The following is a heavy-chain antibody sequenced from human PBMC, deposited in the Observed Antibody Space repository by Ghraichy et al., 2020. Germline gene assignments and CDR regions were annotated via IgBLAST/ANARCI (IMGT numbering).Heavy chain of an antibody. CDR1: GFTFSSYA. Sequence: GGSLRLSCSASGFTFSSYAMHWVRQAPGEGLEYVSVISSNGGSTYYADSVKGRFTISRDNSKNTLYLQMSSLRADDTAVYYCMVRAIVTTIGDDAFHIWGQGTMVTVSS. J-gene: IGHJ3*02. V-gene: IGHV3-64D*06. CDR3: MVRAIVTTIGDDAFHI. D-gene: IGHD5-12*01. CDR2: ISSNGGST.